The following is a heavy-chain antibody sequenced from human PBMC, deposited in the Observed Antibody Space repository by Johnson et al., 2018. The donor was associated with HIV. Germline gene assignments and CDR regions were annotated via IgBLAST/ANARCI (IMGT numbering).Heavy chain of an antibody. Sequence: QVQLMESGGGVVQPGRSLRLSCAASGFTFNNYGMHWVRQAPGKGLEWVAVIWFDGSNKHYADSVKGRFTISRDNSKNTLYLQMNSLRAEDTAVYYCARGREGGNYQGGAFDIWGQGTRVTVSS. D-gene: IGHD1-26*01. V-gene: IGHV3-33*01. J-gene: IGHJ3*02. CDR2: IWFDGSNK. CDR3: ARGREGGNYQGGAFDI. CDR1: GFTFNNYG.